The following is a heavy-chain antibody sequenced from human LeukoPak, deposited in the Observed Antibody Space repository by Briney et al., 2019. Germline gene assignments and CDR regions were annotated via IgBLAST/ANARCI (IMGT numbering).Heavy chain of an antibody. J-gene: IGHJ6*04. D-gene: IGHD3-10*01. CDR3: ARDVRNYYGSGSYRVVDV. Sequence: GGSLRLSCAASGSTFNSYAMSWVRQVPGKGLEWVSTVSASGGSIYYADSVKGRFTISRDNSKDTLYLQMNNLRAEDTAVYYCARDVRNYYGSGSYRVVDVWGKGTTVTVSS. V-gene: IGHV3-23*01. CDR1: GSTFNSYA. CDR2: VSASGGSI.